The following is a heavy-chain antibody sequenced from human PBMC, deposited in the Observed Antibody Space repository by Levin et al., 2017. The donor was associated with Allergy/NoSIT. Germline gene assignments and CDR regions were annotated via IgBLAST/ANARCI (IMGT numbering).Heavy chain of an antibody. CDR3: VKGGGGSYSGYEFDI. CDR2: ISWNSGSL. D-gene: IGHD1-26*01. V-gene: IGHV3-9*01. Sequence: SLKISCAASGFTFDEYAMHWVRQAPGRGLEWVSGISWNSGSLDYADSLKGRFTISRDNAKNSQYLQMDSLRPEDTAFYYCVKGGGGSYSGYEFDIWGRGTMVTVSS. J-gene: IGHJ3*02. CDR1: GFTFDEYA.